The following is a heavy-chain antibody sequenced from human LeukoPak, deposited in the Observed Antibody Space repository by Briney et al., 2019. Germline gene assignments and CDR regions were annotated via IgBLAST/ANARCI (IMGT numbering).Heavy chain of an antibody. CDR3: ASEGQWLDFDY. Sequence: GGSLRLSCAASGFTFSSDAMSWGRQAPGEGLEWVSAISGSGGSTYYADSVKGRFTISRDNSKNTLYLRMNSLRDDDAAVYYCASEGQWLDFDYWGQGTLVTVSS. CDR2: ISGSGGST. V-gene: IGHV3-23*01. CDR1: GFTFSSDA. J-gene: IGHJ4*02. D-gene: IGHD6-19*01.